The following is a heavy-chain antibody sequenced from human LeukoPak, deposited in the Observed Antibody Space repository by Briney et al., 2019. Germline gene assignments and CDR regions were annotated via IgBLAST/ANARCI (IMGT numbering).Heavy chain of an antibody. V-gene: IGHV1-2*02. D-gene: IGHD1-26*01. CDR3: ARVVRAVGATGDFDY. CDR2: INPNRGAA. J-gene: IGHJ4*02. Sequence: ASVKVSCKASGYTFTDYYMHWVRQAPGKGLEWMGWINPNRGAANYAQKFQGRVTMTRDTSISTAYMELSRLTSDDTAVYYCARVVRAVGATGDFDYWGQGTLVTVSS. CDR1: GYTFTDYY.